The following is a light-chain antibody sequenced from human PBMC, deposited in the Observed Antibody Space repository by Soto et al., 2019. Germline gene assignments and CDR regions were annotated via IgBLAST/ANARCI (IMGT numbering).Light chain of an antibody. J-gene: IGLJ1*01. V-gene: IGLV2-14*01. CDR2: DVS. CDR1: SSDVGGYNY. Sequence: QSALTQPASVSGSPGQSITISCTGISSDVGGYNYVSWYQQHPGKAPKLMIYDVSNRPSGVSNRFSGSKSGNTASLTISGLQVEDEADYYCSSYTSSSTLEVFGTGTKLTVL. CDR3: SSYTSSSTLEV.